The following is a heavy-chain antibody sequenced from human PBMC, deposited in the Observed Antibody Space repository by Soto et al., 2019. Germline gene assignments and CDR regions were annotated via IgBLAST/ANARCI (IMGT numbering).Heavy chain of an antibody. D-gene: IGHD3-9*01. Sequence: ASVKVSCNASGYTFTSYDINWARQATGQGLEWMGWMNPNSGNTGYAQKFQGRVTMTRNTSISTAYMELSSLRSEDTAVYYCARGRLEYDILTGYTHYYYFMDVWGKGTTVTVSS. CDR2: MNPNSGNT. CDR3: ARGRLEYDILTGYTHYYYFMDV. CDR1: GYTFTSYD. V-gene: IGHV1-8*01. J-gene: IGHJ6*03.